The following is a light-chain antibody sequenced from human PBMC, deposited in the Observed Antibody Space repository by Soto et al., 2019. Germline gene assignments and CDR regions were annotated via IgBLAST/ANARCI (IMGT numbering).Light chain of an antibody. V-gene: IGKV3-11*01. CDR2: DAS. J-gene: IGKJ2*01. CDR3: QQRSNWPPVYT. Sequence: EIVLTQSPATLSLSPGERATLSCRASQSVSSYLAWYQQKPGQAPRLLIYDASNRATGIPARFSGSWSGTDFTLTISSLEPEDFAVYYCQQRSNWPPVYTFGQGTKLEIK. CDR1: QSVSSY.